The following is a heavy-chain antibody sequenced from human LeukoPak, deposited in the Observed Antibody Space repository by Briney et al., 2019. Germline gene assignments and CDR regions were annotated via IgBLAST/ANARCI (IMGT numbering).Heavy chain of an antibody. J-gene: IGHJ5*02. Sequence: PSETLSLTCSVSGASIKNYYWNWIRQPPGEGLEWIGNTYLSGNTNYNPSLRGRVTISLVTSKSQFSLKMSSVTAADTAVYYCAKDWELGSWGQGTLVTISS. D-gene: IGHD1-26*01. CDR2: TYLSGNT. CDR3: AKDWELGS. CDR1: GASIKNYY. V-gene: IGHV4-59*01.